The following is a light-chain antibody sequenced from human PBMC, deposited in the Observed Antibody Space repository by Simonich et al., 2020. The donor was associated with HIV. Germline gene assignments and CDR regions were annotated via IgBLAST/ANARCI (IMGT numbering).Light chain of an antibody. CDR1: QSISNY. J-gene: IGKJ2*01. Sequence: DIQMTQSPSSLSASVGNRVTITCRASQSISNYLNWYQQEPGKAPKNLIYAASSLQSGVPSRFSGSGSGTDFTLTISSLRPEDSATYYCQQSITIPFTFGQGTKLEI. V-gene: IGKV1-39*01. CDR3: QQSITIPFT. CDR2: AAS.